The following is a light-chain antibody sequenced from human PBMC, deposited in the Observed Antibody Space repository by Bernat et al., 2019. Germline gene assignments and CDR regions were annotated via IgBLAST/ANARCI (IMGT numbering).Light chain of an antibody. CDR1: YSISSW. Sequence: DIQMTQSPSTLSASAGDRVTITCRASYSISSWLAKQKQQPGKAPKLQIYKASSLESGVPSRFSDSGSGTEFTLTVSSLQPDDFATYYGQQYDSYPRTFCQGTKVAIK. CDR2: KAS. V-gene: IGKV1-5*03. CDR3: QQYDSYPRT. J-gene: IGKJ1*01.